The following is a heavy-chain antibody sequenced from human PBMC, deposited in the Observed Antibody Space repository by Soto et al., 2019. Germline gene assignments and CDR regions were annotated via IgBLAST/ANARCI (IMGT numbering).Heavy chain of an antibody. D-gene: IGHD3-10*01. CDR2: IYWDDDK. Sequence: QITLKESGPTLVKPTQPLTLTCTFSGFSLSTSGVGVGWIRQPPGKALEWLALIYWDDDKRYSPSLKSRLTITQDTSKNQVVLTMTNMDPVDTATYYCAHIGSNNVLLWFGELLPSSYYYFDYWGQGTLVTVSS. CDR1: GFSLSTSGVG. J-gene: IGHJ4*02. V-gene: IGHV2-5*02. CDR3: AHIGSNNVLLWFGELLPSSYYYFDY.